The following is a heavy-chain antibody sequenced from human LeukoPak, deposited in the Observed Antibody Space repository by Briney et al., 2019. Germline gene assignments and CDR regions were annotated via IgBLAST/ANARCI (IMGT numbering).Heavy chain of an antibody. CDR1: GGSISSYY. CDR2: IYYSGST. Sequence: PSETLSLTCTVSGGSISSYYWYWIRQPPGKGLEWIGYIYYSGSTNYNPSLKSRVTISVDTSKNQFSLKLSSVTAADTAVYYCARYSSGWKDAFDVWGQGTMVTVSS. J-gene: IGHJ3*01. CDR3: ARYSSGWKDAFDV. V-gene: IGHV4-59*08. D-gene: IGHD6-19*01.